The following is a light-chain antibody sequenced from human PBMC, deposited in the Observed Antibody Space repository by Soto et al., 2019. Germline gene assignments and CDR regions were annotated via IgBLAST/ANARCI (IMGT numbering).Light chain of an antibody. CDR3: QQYDIWPPYT. V-gene: IGKV3-15*01. CDR2: DAS. Sequence: EVVITQSPSSLSASPGERVTLSCRASQNIRSSLAWYQQRPGQAPRLLIYDASTRATGIPPRFSGGGSGTEFTVTISSLQSEDFAIYYCQQYDIWPPYTFGQGTKVDIK. J-gene: IGKJ2*01. CDR1: QNIRSS.